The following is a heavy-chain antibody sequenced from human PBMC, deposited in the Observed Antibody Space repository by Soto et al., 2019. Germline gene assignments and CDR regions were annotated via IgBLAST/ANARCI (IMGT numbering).Heavy chain of an antibody. J-gene: IGHJ4*02. Sequence: QVQLVQSGAEVKKPGASVKVSCKASGYTFSGYYMHWVRQAPGQGLEWMGWINTLSGDTSFPQKFQGRLAMTRDTSIDTAFMEVSRLTSDDTAIYSWARSLLNVILPLAYWGQGTLVRVSS. V-gene: IGHV1-2*02. CDR2: INTLSGDT. D-gene: IGHD3-3*02. CDR1: GYTFSGYY. CDR3: ARSLLNVILPLAY.